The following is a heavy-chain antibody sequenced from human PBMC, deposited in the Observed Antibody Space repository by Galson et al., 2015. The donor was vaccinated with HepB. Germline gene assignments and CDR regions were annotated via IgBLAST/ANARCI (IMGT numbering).Heavy chain of an antibody. D-gene: IGHD3-10*01. CDR3: ARGGGVTMVRGVAGGMDV. J-gene: IGHJ6*02. Sequence: SLRLSCAASGFTVSSNYMSWVRQAPGKGLEWVSRINSDGSSTSYADSVKGRFTISRDNAKNTLYLQMNSLRAEDTAVYYCARGGGVTMVRGVAGGMDVWGQGTTVTVSS. CDR2: INSDGSST. CDR1: GFTVSSNY. V-gene: IGHV3-74*01.